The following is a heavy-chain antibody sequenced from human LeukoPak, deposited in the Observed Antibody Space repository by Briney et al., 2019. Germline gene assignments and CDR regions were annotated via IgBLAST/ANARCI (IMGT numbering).Heavy chain of an antibody. Sequence: PSETLSLTCTVSGGSISSYYWSWIRQPPGKGLEWIGYIYFSGSTDYNPSLKSRVTISVGTSKNQFSLKLSSVTAADTAVYYCARSEYSRSSGHFDYWGQGTLVTGSS. D-gene: IGHD6-6*01. J-gene: IGHJ4*02. CDR2: IYFSGST. CDR3: ARSEYSRSSGHFDY. CDR1: GGSISSYY. V-gene: IGHV4-59*08.